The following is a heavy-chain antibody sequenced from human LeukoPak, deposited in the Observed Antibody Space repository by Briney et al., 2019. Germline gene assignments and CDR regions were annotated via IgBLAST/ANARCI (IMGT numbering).Heavy chain of an antibody. D-gene: IGHD3-10*01. CDR1: GGSISSSSYY. V-gene: IGHV4-39*01. Sequence: SSETLSLTCTVSGGSISSSSYYWGWIRQPPGKGLEWIGSIYYSGSTYYNPSLKSRVTISVDTSKNQFSLKLSSVTAADTAVYYCASLTFGESDPLDYWGQGTLVTVSS. J-gene: IGHJ4*02. CDR2: IYYSGST. CDR3: ASLTFGESDPLDY.